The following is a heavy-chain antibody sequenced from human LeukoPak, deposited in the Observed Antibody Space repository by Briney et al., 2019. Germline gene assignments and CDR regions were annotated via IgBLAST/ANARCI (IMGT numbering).Heavy chain of an antibody. V-gene: IGHV3-7*03. CDR2: IKEDGTET. Sequence: GGSLRLSCVASGLNFNSRWMDWVRRAPGQGLEWVASIKEDGTETHYVDSVRGRFTISRDNDKNSLYLQMNNLRAEDTAMYYCTRDGGWWRFDFWGQGALVTVSS. J-gene: IGHJ4*02. D-gene: IGHD2-8*02. CDR1: GLNFNSRW. CDR3: TRDGGWWRFDF.